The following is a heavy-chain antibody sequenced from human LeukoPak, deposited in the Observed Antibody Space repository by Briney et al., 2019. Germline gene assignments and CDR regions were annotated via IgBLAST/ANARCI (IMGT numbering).Heavy chain of an antibody. V-gene: IGHV3-23*01. CDR3: GKCSDFVWCLDAFDV. CDR1: GFTFISYA. Sequence: GGSLRLSCAASGFTFISYAMSWVRQAPGKGLEWVSAISGSGGSTYYADSVKGRFTISRDNSKNTRYLQINSLRAEDTAVYYWGKCSDFVWCLDAFDVWGQGTMVTVSS. CDR2: ISGSGGST. J-gene: IGHJ3*01. D-gene: IGHD3-9*01.